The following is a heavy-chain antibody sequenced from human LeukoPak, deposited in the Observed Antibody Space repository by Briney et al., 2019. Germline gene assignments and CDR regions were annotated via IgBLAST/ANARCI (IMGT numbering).Heavy chain of an antibody. D-gene: IGHD3-10*01. J-gene: IGHJ4*02. V-gene: IGHV1-2*02. CDR1: GYTFTGDY. CDR3: ASELGLDYYGSGSYYPL. Sequence: GASVKVSCKASGYTFTGDYMHWVRQAPGQGLEWMGWINPNSGGTNYAQKFQGRVTMTRDTSISTAYMELSRLRSDDTAVYYCASELGLDYYGSGSYYPLWGQGTLVTVSS. CDR2: INPNSGGT.